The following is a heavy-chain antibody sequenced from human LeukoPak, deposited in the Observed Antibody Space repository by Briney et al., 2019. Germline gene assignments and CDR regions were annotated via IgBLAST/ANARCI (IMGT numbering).Heavy chain of an antibody. CDR3: TTEPRLYDILTGYSKTTFDY. CDR2: IKSKTDGGTT. J-gene: IGHJ4*02. V-gene: IGHV3-15*01. Sequence: GGSLRLSCAASGFTFSNAWMSWVRQAPGKGLEWVGRIKSKTDGGTTDYAAPVKGRFTISRDDSKNTLYLQMNSLKTEDTAVYYCTTEPRLYDILTGYSKTTFDYWGQGTLVTVSS. CDR1: GFTFSNAW. D-gene: IGHD3-9*01.